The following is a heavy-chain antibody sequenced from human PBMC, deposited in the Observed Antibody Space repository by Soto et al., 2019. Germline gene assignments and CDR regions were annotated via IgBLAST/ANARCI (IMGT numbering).Heavy chain of an antibody. V-gene: IGHV3-33*01. D-gene: IGHD3-10*01. CDR3: ARAMVRGVIIDY. CDR1: GFTFSSYG. J-gene: IGHJ4*02. Sequence: PGGSLRLSCAASGFTFSSYGMHWVRQAPGKGLEWVAVIWYDGSNKYYADSVKGRFTISRDNSKNTLYLQMNSLRAEDTAVYYCARAMVRGVIIDYWGQGTLVTVSS. CDR2: IWYDGSNK.